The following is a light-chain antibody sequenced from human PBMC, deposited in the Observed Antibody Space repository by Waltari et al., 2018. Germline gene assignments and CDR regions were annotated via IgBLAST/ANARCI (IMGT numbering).Light chain of an antibody. CDR2: EVK. CDR3: SSYTGDNILL. J-gene: IGLJ3*02. CDR1: SSDIGRYNT. Sequence: SALTQPASVSGSPGQSITISCTGTSSDIGRYNTVSWYQQYPGKAPQIIIYEVKNRPSGVSTRFSGSTSGNTASLTISALQADDEAYFYCSSYTGDNILLFGGGTKVTVL. V-gene: IGLV2-14*01.